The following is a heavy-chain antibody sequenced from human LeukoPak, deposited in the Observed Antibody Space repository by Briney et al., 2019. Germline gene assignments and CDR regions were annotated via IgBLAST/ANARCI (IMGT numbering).Heavy chain of an antibody. CDR2: IYNSGST. J-gene: IGHJ4*02. CDR3: ARAWYSHGTFDH. Sequence: SETLSLTCTVSGGSISGYYWSWIRQPPGKGLEWIGYIYNSGSTNYNPSLKSRVTISLDTSRNQFSLGLNSVTAADTAIYYCARAWYSHGTFDHWGQGTPVTVSS. D-gene: IGHD5-18*01. CDR1: GGSISGYY. V-gene: IGHV4-59*01.